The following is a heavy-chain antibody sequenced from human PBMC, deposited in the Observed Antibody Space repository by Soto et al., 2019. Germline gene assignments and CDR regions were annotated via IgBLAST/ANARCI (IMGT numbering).Heavy chain of an antibody. CDR3: TRDHYGRGFSSGAFDS. V-gene: IGHV3-49*03. CDR2: IKSKAFGGTP. Sequence: EVHLVESGAGLVEPGRSLRLSCSPSGFTFGDYAMNWFRQAPGKGLAWVGFIKSKAFGGTPEYAASVKGRFTISRDDSMSIAYLQMNSLKTDDTAVYYCTRDHYGRGFSSGAFDSWGQGTPVIVSS. D-gene: IGHD5-18*01. CDR1: GFTFGDYA. J-gene: IGHJ4*02.